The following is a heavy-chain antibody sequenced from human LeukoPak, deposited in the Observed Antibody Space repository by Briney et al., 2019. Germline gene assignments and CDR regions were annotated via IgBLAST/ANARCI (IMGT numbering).Heavy chain of an antibody. D-gene: IGHD4-11*01. Sequence: SETLSLTCTVSGGSISSSSYYWGWIRQPPGKGLEWIGSIYYSGSTYYNPSLKSRVTISVDTSKNQFSLKLSSVTAADTAVYYCARSDYIRAAFDYWGQGTLVTVSS. CDR1: GGSISSSSYY. J-gene: IGHJ4*02. CDR2: IYYSGST. V-gene: IGHV4-39*07. CDR3: ARSDYIRAAFDY.